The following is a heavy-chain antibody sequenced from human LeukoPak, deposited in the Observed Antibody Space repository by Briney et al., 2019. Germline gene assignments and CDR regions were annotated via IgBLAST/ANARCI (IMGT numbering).Heavy chain of an antibody. CDR3: TKDLTGEVDY. CDR2: VNTDGSYT. Sequence: GGSLRLSCAASGFTFSSYWMHWVRQAPGKGLVWVSRVNTDGSYTTYADSVKGRFTISRDNAKNTLFLQMNSLRAEDTAVYYCTKDLTGEVDYWGQGTLVTVSS. CDR1: GFTFSSYW. D-gene: IGHD7-27*01. V-gene: IGHV3-74*01. J-gene: IGHJ4*02.